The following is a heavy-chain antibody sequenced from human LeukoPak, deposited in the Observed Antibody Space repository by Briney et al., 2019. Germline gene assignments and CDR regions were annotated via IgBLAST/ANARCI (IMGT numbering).Heavy chain of an antibody. J-gene: IGHJ4*02. D-gene: IGHD3-22*01. CDR2: ISGSSSTI. Sequence: GGSLRLSCAASGFTFSSYSMNWVRQAPGKGLEWGSYISGSSSTIYYADSVKGRFTISRGNGKNTLYLQMNSLRAEDTAVYYCARGSTYYDSSGQVPFDYWGQGTLVTVSS. CDR1: GFTFSSYS. CDR3: ARGSTYYDSSGQVPFDY. V-gene: IGHV3-48*01.